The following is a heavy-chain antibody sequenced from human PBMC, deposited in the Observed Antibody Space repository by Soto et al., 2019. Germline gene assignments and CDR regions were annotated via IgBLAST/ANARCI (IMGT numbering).Heavy chain of an antibody. Sequence: EVQLVESGGGLVQPGGSLRLSCAASGFTFSSYSMNWVRQAPGKGLEWVSYISSSSSTIYYADSVKGRFTISRDNAKNSLYLQMNSLRDEDTAVYYCARGCNNGVCPYYFDYWGQGTLVTVSS. CDR3: ARGCNNGVCPYYFDY. V-gene: IGHV3-48*02. D-gene: IGHD2-8*01. CDR1: GFTFSSYS. J-gene: IGHJ4*02. CDR2: ISSSSSTI.